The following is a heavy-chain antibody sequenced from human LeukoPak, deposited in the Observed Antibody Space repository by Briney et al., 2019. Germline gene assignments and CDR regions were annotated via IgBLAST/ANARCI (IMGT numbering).Heavy chain of an antibody. CDR1: GGSISSGRYY. D-gene: IGHD1-20*01. J-gene: IGHJ4*02. CDR2: IYISGNT. V-gene: IGHV4-61*02. CDR3: ARDSMITYFDS. Sequence: SQTLSLTCTVSGGSISSGRYYWSWIRQPAGKGLEWIGRIYISGNTNYNPSLKSRATISVDTSKNQFSLKLSSVTAADTAIYYCARDSMITYFDSWGQGTLVTVSS.